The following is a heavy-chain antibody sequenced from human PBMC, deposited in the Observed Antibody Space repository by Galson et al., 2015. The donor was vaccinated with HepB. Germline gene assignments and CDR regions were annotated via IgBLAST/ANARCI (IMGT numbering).Heavy chain of an antibody. CDR3: ARSPSLGFWSGFYSD. J-gene: IGHJ4*02. D-gene: IGHD3-3*01. CDR2: IYYSGTT. Sequence: ETLSLTCTVSGEPISSSRYYWGWIRQPPGKGLGWIGNIYYSGTTYYNPSLKSRVTISVDTSKNQFSLRLSSVTAADTAVYYCARSPSLGFWSGFYSDWGQGTLVTVSS. CDR1: GEPISSSRYY. V-gene: IGHV4-39*01.